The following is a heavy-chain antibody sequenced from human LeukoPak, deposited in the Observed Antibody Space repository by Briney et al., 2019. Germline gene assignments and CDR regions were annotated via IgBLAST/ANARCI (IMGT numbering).Heavy chain of an antibody. CDR3: VRKKVTFDY. CDR1: GFTFSSFR. D-gene: IGHD2-21*02. V-gene: IGHV3-7*05. J-gene: IGHJ4*02. CDR2: IHPDGGQK. Sequence: GGSLRLSCAASGFTFSSFRVNSVPQAPGKGLEWVANIHPDGGQKYYVDSVKGRFTITRDNVKNSVYLQMDSLRADDTAVYYCVRKKVTFDYWGQGTLVTVSS.